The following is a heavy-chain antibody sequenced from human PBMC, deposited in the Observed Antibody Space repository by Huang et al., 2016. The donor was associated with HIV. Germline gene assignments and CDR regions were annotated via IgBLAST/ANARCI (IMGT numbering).Heavy chain of an antibody. D-gene: IGHD3-3*01. J-gene: IGHJ4*02. CDR2: NNTNPGNP. CDR3: ASSPREVFGVFDY. Sequence: QVQLVQSGSELKKPGASVKVSCKASGYTFTSYAMNWVRQAPGQGLECIEWNNTNPGNPTYAHGFTGRCVFSLDTSGSTAYLQISSLKAEDTAVYYCASSPREVFGVFDYWGQGTLVTVSS. V-gene: IGHV7-4-1*02. CDR1: GYTFTSYA.